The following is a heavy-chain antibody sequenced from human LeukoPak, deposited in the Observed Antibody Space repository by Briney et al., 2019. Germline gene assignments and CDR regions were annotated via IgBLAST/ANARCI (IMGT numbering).Heavy chain of an antibody. CDR2: IYYTGST. V-gene: IGHV4-59*08. CDR3: ARHVVTSSAYYYYGMDV. J-gene: IGHJ6*02. Sequence: PSETLSLTCTVSGGSISSYYWSWIRQPPGKGQEWIADIYYTGSTNYNPSLESRVTISVDTSKNQFSLNLSSVTAADTAVYYCARHVVTSSAYYYYGMDVWGQGTTVTVSS. CDR1: GGSISSYY. D-gene: IGHD2-21*02.